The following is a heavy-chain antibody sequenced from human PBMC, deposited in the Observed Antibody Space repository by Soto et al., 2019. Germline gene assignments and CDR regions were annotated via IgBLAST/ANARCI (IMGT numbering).Heavy chain of an antibody. D-gene: IGHD7-27*01. J-gene: IGHJ4*02. V-gene: IGHV1-46*03. CDR3: ARDFSHLTPLDY. CDR2: INPSGGST. Sequence: GASVKVSCKASGYAFTSYYMHWVRQAPGQGLEWMGIINPSGGSTSYAQKFQGRVTMTRDTSTSTVYMELSSLRSEDTVVYYCARDFSHLTPLDYWGQGTLVTVSS. CDR1: GYAFTSYY.